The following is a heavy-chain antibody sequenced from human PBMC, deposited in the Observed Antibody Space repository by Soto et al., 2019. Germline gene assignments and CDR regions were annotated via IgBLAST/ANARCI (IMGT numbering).Heavy chain of an antibody. V-gene: IGHV3-33*01. D-gene: IGHD3-9*01. CDR3: VSQYYDVLTALMNPDN. CDR1: AFTFSSYG. CDR2: IWYDGSSK. Sequence: QVQLVESGGGVVQPGRSLRLSCAASAFTFSSYGMHWVRQAPGKGLEWVAVIWYDGSSKYYADSVKGRFTISRDTSKNTLYLQMNSLRAEDTVVYYCVSQYYDVLTALMNPDNCGQRTLVTVSS. J-gene: IGHJ4*02.